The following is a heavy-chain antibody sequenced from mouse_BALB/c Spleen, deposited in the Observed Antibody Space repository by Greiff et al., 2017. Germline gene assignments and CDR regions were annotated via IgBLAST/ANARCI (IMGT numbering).Heavy chain of an antibody. CDR3: ARGYDGYYAWFAY. D-gene: IGHD2-3*01. V-gene: IGHV5-6*01. CDR2: ISSGGSYT. J-gene: IGHJ3*01. CDR1: GFTFSSYG. Sequence: EVQLVESGGGLVQPGGSLKLSCAASGFTFSSYGMSWVRQTPDKRLEWVATISSGGSYTYYPDSVKGRFTISRDNAKNTLYLQMSSLKSEDTAMYYGARGYDGYYAWFAYWGQGTLVTVSA.